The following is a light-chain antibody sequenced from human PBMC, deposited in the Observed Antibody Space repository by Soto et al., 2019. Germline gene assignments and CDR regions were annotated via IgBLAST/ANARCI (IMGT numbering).Light chain of an antibody. CDR2: GSS. CDR3: QQYDQWPPLT. Sequence: EIVMMQSPATLSVSPGERASLSCRASQSITSDLAWYQQKPGQPPRLLIYGSSTRATGVPARFSGSGSGTEFTLTIDSLQSEDFAVYYCQQYDQWPPLTFGGGTKVEIK. J-gene: IGKJ4*01. V-gene: IGKV3-15*01. CDR1: QSITSD.